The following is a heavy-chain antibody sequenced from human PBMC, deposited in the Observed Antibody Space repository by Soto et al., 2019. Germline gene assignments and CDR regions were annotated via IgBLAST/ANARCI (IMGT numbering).Heavy chain of an antibody. CDR3: ARDGVASWNYFGRGAFDI. CDR1: GFTFSSYA. V-gene: IGHV3-30-3*01. Sequence: GGSLRLSCAASGFTFSSYAMHWVRQAPGKGLVWVAVISYDGSNKYYADSVKGRFTISRDNSKNTLYLQMNSLRAEDTAVYYCARDGVASWNYFGRGAFDIWGQGTMVTVSS. J-gene: IGHJ3*02. D-gene: IGHD1-7*01. CDR2: ISYDGSNK.